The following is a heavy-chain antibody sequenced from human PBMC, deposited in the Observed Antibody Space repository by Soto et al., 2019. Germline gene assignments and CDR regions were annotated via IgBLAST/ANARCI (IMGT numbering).Heavy chain of an antibody. Sequence: GGSLRLSXAASGFTFSDYYMSWIRQAPGKGLEWVSYISSSGSTIYYAGSVKGRFTISRDNAKNSLYLQMNSLRAEDTAVYYCARPICSGGSCYSGMDVWGQGTTVTVSS. J-gene: IGHJ6*02. D-gene: IGHD2-15*01. CDR1: GFTFSDYY. CDR2: ISSSGSTI. V-gene: IGHV3-11*01. CDR3: ARPICSGGSCYSGMDV.